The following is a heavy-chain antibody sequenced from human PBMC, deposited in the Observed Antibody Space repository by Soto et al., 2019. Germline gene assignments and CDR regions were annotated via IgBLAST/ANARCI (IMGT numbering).Heavy chain of an antibody. CDR3: ARAVFGSGSFYYYYGMDV. V-gene: IGHV4-59*01. CDR2: IYYSGST. Sequence: PSETLSLTCTVSGGSISSYHWSWIRQPPGKGLEWIGYIYYSGSTNYNPSLKSRVTMSVDTSKNQFSLKLSSVTAADTAVYYCARAVFGSGSFYYYYGMDVWGQGTTVTVSS. J-gene: IGHJ6*02. D-gene: IGHD3-10*01. CDR1: GGSISSYH.